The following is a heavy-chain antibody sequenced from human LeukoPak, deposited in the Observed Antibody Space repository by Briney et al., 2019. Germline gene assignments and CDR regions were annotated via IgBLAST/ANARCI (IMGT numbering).Heavy chain of an antibody. CDR3: ARDGSGSYNGDWGLDY. J-gene: IGHJ4*02. Sequence: PGGSLRLSCAASGFTFSSYWMSLVRQAPGKGLEWVVNIKQDGSEKYYVDSVKGRFTISRDNAKNSLYLQMNSLRAEDTAVYYCARDGSGSYNGDWGLDYWGQGTLVTVSS. D-gene: IGHD3-10*01. CDR1: GFTFSSYW. CDR2: IKQDGSEK. V-gene: IGHV3-7*01.